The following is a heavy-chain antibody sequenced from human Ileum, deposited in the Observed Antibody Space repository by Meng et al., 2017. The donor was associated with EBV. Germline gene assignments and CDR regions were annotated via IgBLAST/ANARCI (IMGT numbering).Heavy chain of an antibody. J-gene: IGHJ4*02. Sequence: QVQLQDAGPGLGKPSGTLSLTCPVSGDSISSDIWWSWVRQPPGKGLEWIGEVYHRGDTNYNPSLKSRVDISVDKSKNQFYLSLFSVTAADTAVYYCGRDQGRELINHWGQGTLVTVSS. D-gene: IGHD1-7*01. CDR1: GDSISSDIW. CDR2: VYHRGDT. V-gene: IGHV4-4*02. CDR3: GRDQGRELINH.